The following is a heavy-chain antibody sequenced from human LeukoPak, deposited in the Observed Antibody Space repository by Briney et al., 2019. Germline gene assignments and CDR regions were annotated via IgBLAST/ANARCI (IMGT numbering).Heavy chain of an antibody. Sequence: GGSLRLSCTASGLTVSSNYMSWVRQAPGKGLEWVSVIYSGGSTYYADSVKGRFTISRDNSKSTLYLQMNSLSAEDTAVYYCARGGGYSNGFDYWGQGTLVTVSS. CDR2: IYSGGST. J-gene: IGHJ4*02. V-gene: IGHV3-66*02. D-gene: IGHD5-18*01. CDR3: ARGGGYSNGFDY. CDR1: GLTVSSNY.